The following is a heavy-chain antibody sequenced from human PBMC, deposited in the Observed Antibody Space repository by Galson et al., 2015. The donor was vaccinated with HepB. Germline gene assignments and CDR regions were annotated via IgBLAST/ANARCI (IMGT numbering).Heavy chain of an antibody. CDR3: ARMAGGYSSGWYFDY. J-gene: IGHJ4*02. CDR2: INAGNGNT. CDR1: GYTFTSYA. D-gene: IGHD6-19*01. V-gene: IGHV1-3*01. Sequence: SCKASGYTFTSYAMHWVRQAPGQRLEWMGWINAGNGNTKYSQKFQGRVTITRDTSASTAYMELSSLRSEDTAVYYCARMAGGYSSGWYFDYWGQGTLVTVSS.